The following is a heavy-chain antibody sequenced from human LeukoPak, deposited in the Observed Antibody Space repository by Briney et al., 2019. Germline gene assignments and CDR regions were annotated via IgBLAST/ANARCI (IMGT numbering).Heavy chain of an antibody. CDR2: INHSGST. CDR3: ARGPTKGVDNWFDP. D-gene: IGHD2-8*01. J-gene: IGHJ5*02. V-gene: IGHV4-34*01. CDR1: GGSFSGYY. Sequence: PSETLSLTCAVYGGSFSGYYWSWIRQPPGKGLEWIGEINHSGSTNYNPSLKSRVTISVVTSKNQFSLKLSSVTAADTAVYYCARGPTKGVDNWFDPWGQGTLVTVSS.